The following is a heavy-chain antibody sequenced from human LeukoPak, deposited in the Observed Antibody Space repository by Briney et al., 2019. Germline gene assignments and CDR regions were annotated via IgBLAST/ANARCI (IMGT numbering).Heavy chain of an antibody. CDR1: GYSISSGYY. V-gene: IGHV4-38-2*02. D-gene: IGHD2/OR15-2a*01. CDR2: IYHSGST. Sequence: SETLSLTCTVSGYSISSGYYWGWIRQPPGKGLEWIGSIYHSGSTYYNPSLKSRVTISVDTSKNQFSLKLSSVTAADTAVYYCARAIWPIYDNWSDPWGQGTLVTVSS. J-gene: IGHJ5*02. CDR3: ARAIWPIYDNWSDP.